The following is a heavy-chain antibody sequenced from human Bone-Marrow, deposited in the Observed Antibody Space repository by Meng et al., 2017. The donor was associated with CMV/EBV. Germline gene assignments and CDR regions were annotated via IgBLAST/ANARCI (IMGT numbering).Heavy chain of an antibody. Sequence: ASVKVSCKASGYTFTSYGISWVRQAPGQGLEWMGWISAYNANTDYAQKFQGRVTMTTDTSTSTAYMELRSLRSDDTAVYYCARDGDGDDYYDSSGYGMGDWGQGTLVTVSS. V-gene: IGHV1-18*01. CDR2: ISAYNANT. D-gene: IGHD3-22*01. CDR3: ARDGDGDDYYDSSGYGMGD. J-gene: IGHJ4*02. CDR1: GYTFTSYG.